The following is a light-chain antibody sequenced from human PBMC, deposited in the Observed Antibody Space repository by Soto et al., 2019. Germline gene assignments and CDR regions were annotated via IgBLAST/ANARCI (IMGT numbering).Light chain of an antibody. V-gene: IGKV1-5*03. J-gene: IGKJ1*01. CDR1: QSVGDW. CDR2: EAS. Sequence: DIQMTQSPSTLSAFIGDRVTISCRASQSVGDWLAWYQQKPGKAPKLLIYEASVLKTGVPPRFSGSGSGTDFTLTITSLQPDDFATYYCQQYTNYPWTFGQETTVEIK. CDR3: QQYTNYPWT.